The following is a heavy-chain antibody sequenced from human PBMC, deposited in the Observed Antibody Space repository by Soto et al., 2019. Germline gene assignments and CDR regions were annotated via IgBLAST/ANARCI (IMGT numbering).Heavy chain of an antibody. CDR1: GGTFSTDA. Sequence: SVTVSCKASGGTFSTDAISWVRQVPGQGLEWMGGIIPIFGASKYAQKFQGRVTITADESTSTAYMELNSLRSEETAVSYCQWQKNTHSYYYDGMDVWGQGITVTVSS. J-gene: IGHJ6*02. CDR2: IIPIFGAS. CDR3: QWQKNTHSYYYDGMDV. V-gene: IGHV1-69*13. D-gene: IGHD3-10*01.